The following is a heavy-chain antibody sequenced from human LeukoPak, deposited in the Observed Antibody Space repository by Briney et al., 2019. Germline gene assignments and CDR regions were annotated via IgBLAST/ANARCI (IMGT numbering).Heavy chain of an antibody. CDR3: ARDTIFGVVIYYYYGMDV. J-gene: IGHJ6*02. V-gene: IGHV1-18*01. Sequence: ASVTVSCKASGYTFTSYGISWVRQAPGQGLEWMGWISAYNGNTNYAQKLQGRVTMTTDTSTSTAYMELRSLRSDDTAVYYCARDTIFGVVIYYYYGMDVWGQGTTVTVSS. CDR1: GYTFTSYG. CDR2: ISAYNGNT. D-gene: IGHD3-3*01.